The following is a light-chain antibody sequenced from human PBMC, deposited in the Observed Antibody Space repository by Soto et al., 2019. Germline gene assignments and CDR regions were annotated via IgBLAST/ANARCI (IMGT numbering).Light chain of an antibody. Sequence: EIVMTQSPVTLSVSPGERATLSCRASQSVRSNLAWYQQKPGQAPRLLMYDASTRATGIPARFSGSGSGTEFTLTISSLKSEDFAVYYCQQYNYWPPWTFGQGTKVDXK. V-gene: IGKV3-15*01. CDR3: QQYNYWPPWT. J-gene: IGKJ1*01. CDR1: QSVRSN. CDR2: DAS.